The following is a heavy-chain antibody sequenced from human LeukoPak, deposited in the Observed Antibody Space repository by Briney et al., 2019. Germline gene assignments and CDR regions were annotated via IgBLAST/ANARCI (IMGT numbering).Heavy chain of an antibody. D-gene: IGHD5-18*01. CDR1: GFTFDDYA. CDR2: INWNSGNI. V-gene: IGHV3-9*01. J-gene: IGHJ4*02. Sequence: PGGSLRLSCAASGFTFDDYAMHWVRQAPGKGLEWVSGINWNSGNIDYADSVKGRFTISRDNAKNSLYLQMNSLRAEDTALYYCAKVTNVDTTLASPSFDYWGQGTLVTVSS. CDR3: AKVTNVDTTLASPSFDY.